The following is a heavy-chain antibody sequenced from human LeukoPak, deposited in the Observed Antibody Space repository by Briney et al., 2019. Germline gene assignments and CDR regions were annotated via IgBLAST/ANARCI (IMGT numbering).Heavy chain of an antibody. V-gene: IGHV3-23*01. Sequence: GGSLRLSCAASGFTFSSYTMSWVRQAPGKGLEWVSGISGSGGSTYYADSVKGRFTTSRDNSKNTVYLQMNNLRAEDTAVYYCAKKSLGSGSSGYYFDYWGQGTLVTVSS. CDR3: AKKSLGSGSSGYYFDY. D-gene: IGHD1-26*01. CDR2: ISGSGGST. CDR1: GFTFSSYT. J-gene: IGHJ4*02.